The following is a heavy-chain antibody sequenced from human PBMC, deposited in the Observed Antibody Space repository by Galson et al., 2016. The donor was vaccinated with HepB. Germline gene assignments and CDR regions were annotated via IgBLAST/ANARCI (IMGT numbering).Heavy chain of an antibody. V-gene: IGHV3-73*01. CDR2: NRSTANSYAT. Sequence: SLRLSCAASGFTFSGSAMHWVRQASGKGLEWVGRNRSTANSYATAYAASVKGRFTISRDGSKTTAYLQMNSLKTEDTAVYYCTIGYCSGGSCSMQDYWGQGTLVTVSS. CDR1: GFTFSGSA. CDR3: TIGYCSGGSCSMQDY. D-gene: IGHD2-15*01. J-gene: IGHJ4*02.